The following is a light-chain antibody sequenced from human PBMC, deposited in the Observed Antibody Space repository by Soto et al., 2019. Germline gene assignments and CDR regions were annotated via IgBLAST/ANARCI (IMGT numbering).Light chain of an antibody. CDR1: QTISRW. CDR2: DAS. CDR3: QQYITYWT. J-gene: IGKJ1*01. Sequence: DIQINQSLSSLSASLEDSVTITCRASQTISRWLAWYQQRPGKAPKLLIYDASTLDSGVPSRFSGSGSGTEFTLTISSLQPDDSATYYCQQYITYWTFGQGTKVDIK. V-gene: IGKV1-5*01.